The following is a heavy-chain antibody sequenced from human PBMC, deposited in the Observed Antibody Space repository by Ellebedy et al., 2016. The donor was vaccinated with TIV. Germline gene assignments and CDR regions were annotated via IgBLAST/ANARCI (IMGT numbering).Heavy chain of an antibody. V-gene: IGHV1-18*01. J-gene: IGHJ6*02. CDR2: ISAYNGNT. CDR1: GYTFTSYG. Sequence: ASVKVSCXASGYTFTSYGISWVRQAPGQGLEWMGWISAYNGNTNYAQKLQGRVTMTTDTSTSTAYMELRSLRSDDTAVYYCARDVVVVAATPGPTDVWGQGTTVTVSS. D-gene: IGHD2-15*01. CDR3: ARDVVVVAATPGPTDV.